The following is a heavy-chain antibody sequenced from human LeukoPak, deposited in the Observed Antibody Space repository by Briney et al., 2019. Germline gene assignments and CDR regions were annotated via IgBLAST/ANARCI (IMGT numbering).Heavy chain of an antibody. CDR3: ATERRGSSWYDGTEAFDH. Sequence: GGSLKLSCVASAFTFSNCWMSWVRQTPGRGLEWVANISQDGGEKYYADSVKGRFTITRDNAKNSLYLQINSLRAEDTAVYYCATERRGSSWYDGTEAFDHWGQGTLVAVSS. CDR1: AFTFSNCW. J-gene: IGHJ4*02. CDR2: ISQDGGEK. V-gene: IGHV3-7*01. D-gene: IGHD6-13*01.